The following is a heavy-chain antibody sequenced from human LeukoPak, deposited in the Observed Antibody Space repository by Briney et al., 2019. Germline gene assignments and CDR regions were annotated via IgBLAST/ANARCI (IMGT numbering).Heavy chain of an antibody. J-gene: IGHJ5*02. V-gene: IGHV4-59*08. CDR3: ATARLDYDILTGYYGWFDP. Sequence: SETLSLTCTVSGGSISSYYWSWIRQPPGKGLEWIGYIYYSGSTNYNPSLKSRVTISVDTSKNQFSLKLSSVTAADTAVYYCATARLDYDILTGYYGWFDPWGQGTLVTVSS. CDR1: GGSISSYY. CDR2: IYYSGST. D-gene: IGHD3-9*01.